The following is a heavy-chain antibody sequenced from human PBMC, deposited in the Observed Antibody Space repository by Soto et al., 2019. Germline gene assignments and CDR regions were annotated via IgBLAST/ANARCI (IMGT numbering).Heavy chain of an antibody. CDR3: AKSPSSFGVGYGDY. CDR2: IKRKADGATT. J-gene: IGHJ4*02. Sequence: EVQLVESGGGLVKPGESLRLSCAASGFDFRNAWMTWVRQAPGKGLEWVGRIKRKADGATTDYTAPVEGRFTISRDDSVTTLFLQMDSLRAEDTAVYYCAKSPSSFGVGYGDYWGQGTLVTVSS. V-gene: IGHV3-15*01. CDR1: GFDFRNAW. D-gene: IGHD3-3*01.